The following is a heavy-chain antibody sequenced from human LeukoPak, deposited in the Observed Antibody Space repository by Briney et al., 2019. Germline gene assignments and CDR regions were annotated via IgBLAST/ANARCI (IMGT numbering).Heavy chain of an antibody. Sequence: ASVKVSCKASGYTFSNYYMHWVRQAPGQGLEWMGIINPSGGSASYAQKFQGRVSMTRDTSTSTFYMELYSLRSEDSAVYFCARGWNYDSSGYYYLAYWGQGTLVIVSS. CDR1: GYTFSNYY. D-gene: IGHD3-22*01. CDR3: ARGWNYDSSGYYYLAY. V-gene: IGHV1-46*01. J-gene: IGHJ4*02. CDR2: INPSGGSA.